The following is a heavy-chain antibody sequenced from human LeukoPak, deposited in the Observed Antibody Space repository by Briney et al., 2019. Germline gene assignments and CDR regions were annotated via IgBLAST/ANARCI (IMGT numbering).Heavy chain of an antibody. CDR3: ARTWYYYGSGSYYFVVGYYYYYMDV. J-gene: IGHJ6*03. D-gene: IGHD3-10*01. CDR2: MNPNSGNT. V-gene: IGHV1-8*01. Sequence: GASVKVSCKASGYTFTSYDINWVRQATGQGLEWMGWMNPNSGNTGYAQKFQGRVTMTRNTSISTAYMELSSLRSEDTAVYYCARTWYYYGSGSYYFVVGYYYYYMDVWGKGTTVTVSS. CDR1: GYTFTSYD.